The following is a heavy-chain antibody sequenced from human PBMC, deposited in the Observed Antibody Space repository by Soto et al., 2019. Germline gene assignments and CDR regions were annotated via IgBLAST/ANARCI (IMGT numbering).Heavy chain of an antibody. Sequence: DVQLVESGGGLIQPGESLRLSCAAFGFTISGKKYVAWVRQAPGKGLEWVSSISDNGDTTYYADSVKGRFTISRDNSKNTLSLQMDSLRAEDTAVYYCGKGSNNVVVTAIRPRWDDCWGQGTLVTVSS. J-gene: IGHJ4*02. CDR2: ISDNGDTT. CDR1: GFTISGKKY. D-gene: IGHD2-21*02. CDR3: GKGSNNVVVTAIRPRWDDC. V-gene: IGHV3-23*04.